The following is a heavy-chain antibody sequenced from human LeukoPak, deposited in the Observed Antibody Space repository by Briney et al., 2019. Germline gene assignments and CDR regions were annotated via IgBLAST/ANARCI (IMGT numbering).Heavy chain of an antibody. V-gene: IGHV4-34*01. J-gene: IGHJ3*02. CDR1: GRPYKAEY. D-gene: IGHD6-13*01. Sequence: PSDPQPLTCGLWGRPYKAEYERWMPQPTGEAREGMGEINHTGTTNYNPSLKSRVTISVDTSKNQFSLKLSSVTAADTAVYYCARGVAAAGTIVAFDIWGQGTMVTVSS. CDR3: ARGVAAAGTIVAFDI. CDR2: INHTGTT.